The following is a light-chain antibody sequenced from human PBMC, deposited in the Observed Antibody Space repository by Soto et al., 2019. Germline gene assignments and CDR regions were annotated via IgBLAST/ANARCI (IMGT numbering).Light chain of an antibody. J-gene: IGLJ1*01. CDR2: EAK. CDR3: TSYTSSSTYV. CDR1: SSDVGGYNY. Sequence: QSALTQPASVSGSPGQAITISCTGTSSDVGGYNYVSWYQHHPGKAPKLMIYEAKNRPSGVSNRFSGSKSANTASLTISGLQAEDEADYYCTSYTSSSTYVFGTGTKLTVL. V-gene: IGLV2-14*01.